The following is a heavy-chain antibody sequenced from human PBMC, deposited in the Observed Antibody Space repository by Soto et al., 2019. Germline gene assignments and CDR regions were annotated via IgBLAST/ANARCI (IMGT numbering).Heavy chain of an antibody. CDR2: IYYSGST. CDR3: ARGGIAAAGGYYYYYYGMDV. Sequence: QVQLQESGPGLVKPSETLSLTCTVSGGSVSSGSYYWSWIRQPPGKGLEWIGYIYYSGSTNYNPSLKSRVTISVDTCKNQFSLKLSSVTAADTAVYYCARGGIAAAGGYYYYYYGMDVWGQGTTVTVSS. J-gene: IGHJ6*02. CDR1: GGSVSSGSYY. D-gene: IGHD6-13*01. V-gene: IGHV4-61*01.